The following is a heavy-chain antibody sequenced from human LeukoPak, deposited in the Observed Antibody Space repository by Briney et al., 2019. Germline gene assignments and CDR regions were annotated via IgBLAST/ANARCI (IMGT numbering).Heavy chain of an antibody. Sequence: GGSLRLSCAASGFTFSSYGMHWVRQAPGKGLEWVAVISYDGSNKYYADSVKGRFTISRDNSKNTLYLQMNSLRAEDTAVYYCAKAVIPMTTVTTGDYWGQGTLVTVSS. CDR1: GFTFSSYG. CDR3: AKAVIPMTTVTTGDY. J-gene: IGHJ4*02. CDR2: ISYDGSNK. D-gene: IGHD4-17*01. V-gene: IGHV3-30*19.